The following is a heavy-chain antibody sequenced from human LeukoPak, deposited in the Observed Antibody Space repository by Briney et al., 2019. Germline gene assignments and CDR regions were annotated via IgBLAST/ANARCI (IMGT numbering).Heavy chain of an antibody. Sequence: ASVKVSCKASGGTFSSYAISWVRQAPGQGLEWMGWINAGNGNTKYSQKFQGRVTITRDTSASTAYMELSSLRSEDTAVYYCARQRGTVVRYYFDYWGQGTLVTVSS. J-gene: IGHJ4*02. D-gene: IGHD4-23*01. CDR3: ARQRGTVVRYYFDY. CDR1: GGTFSSYA. V-gene: IGHV1-3*01. CDR2: INAGNGNT.